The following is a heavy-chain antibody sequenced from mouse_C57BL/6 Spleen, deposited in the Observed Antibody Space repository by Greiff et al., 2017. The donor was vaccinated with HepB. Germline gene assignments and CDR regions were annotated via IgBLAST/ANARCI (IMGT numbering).Heavy chain of an antibody. D-gene: IGHD1-1*01. CDR1: GYTFTSYW. J-gene: IGHJ2*01. V-gene: IGHV1-64*01. Sequence: QVHVKQPGAELVKPGASVKLSCKASGYTFTSYWMHWVKQRPGQGLEWIGMIHPNSGSTNYNEKFKSNATLTVDKSSSTAYMQLSSLTSEDSAVYYCARYYGSHFDYWGQGTTLTVSS. CDR3: ARYYGSHFDY. CDR2: IHPNSGST.